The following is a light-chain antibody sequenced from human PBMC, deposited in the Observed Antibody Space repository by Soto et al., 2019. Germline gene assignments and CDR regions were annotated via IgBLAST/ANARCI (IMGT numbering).Light chain of an antibody. Sequence: EIVLTQSPGTLSLSPGERATLSCRASQSVSSTYLGWYQQKPGQAPRILIYGASSRATGIPDRFSGSGSGTDFTLTISRLEPEDFAGYYCQQYGSSPYTFGQGTKLEIK. J-gene: IGKJ2*01. CDR3: QQYGSSPYT. V-gene: IGKV3-20*01. CDR2: GAS. CDR1: QSVSSTY.